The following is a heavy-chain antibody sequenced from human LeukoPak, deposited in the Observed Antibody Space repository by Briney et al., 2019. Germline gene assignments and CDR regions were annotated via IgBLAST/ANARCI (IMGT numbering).Heavy chain of an antibody. CDR3: ARQTHYTPAFDY. CDR1: GGSISSNY. J-gene: IGHJ4*02. CDR2: IYYSGGT. V-gene: IGHV4-59*08. Sequence: PSETLSLTCTVSGGSISSNYWSWIRQPPGKGLEWIGYIYYSGGTNYNPPLKSRVTISRNTSKNQFSLKLTSVTAADTAVYYCARQTHYTPAFDYWGQGTLVTVSS. D-gene: IGHD2-15*01.